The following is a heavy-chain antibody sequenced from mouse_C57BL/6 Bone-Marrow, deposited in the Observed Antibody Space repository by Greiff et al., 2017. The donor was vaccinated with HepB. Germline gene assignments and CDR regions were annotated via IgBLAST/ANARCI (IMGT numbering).Heavy chain of an antibody. V-gene: IGHV12-3*01. Sequence: KLQESGPGLVKPSQSLFLTCSITGFPITSGYYWIWIRQSPGKPLEWMGYITHSGETFYNPSLQSPISITRETSKNQFFLQLNSVTTEDTAMYYCAGDRNAHFDYWGQGTTLTVSS. CDR1: GFPITSGYY. CDR3: AGDRNAHFDY. J-gene: IGHJ2*01. CDR2: ITHSGET.